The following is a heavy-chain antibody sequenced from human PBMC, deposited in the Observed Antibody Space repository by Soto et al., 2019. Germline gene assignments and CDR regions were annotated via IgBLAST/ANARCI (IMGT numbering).Heavy chain of an antibody. CDR2: IIPIFGTA. D-gene: IGHD6-6*01. Sequence: SVKVYFKASGGPFSSYAISLVRQAPGQGLEWMGGIIPIFGTANYAQKFQGRVTITADESTSTAYMELSSLRSEDTALHYCASSSSSTDFDYWGQGTMVTVSS. V-gene: IGHV1-69*13. CDR3: ASSSSSTDFDY. CDR1: GGPFSSYA. J-gene: IGHJ4*02.